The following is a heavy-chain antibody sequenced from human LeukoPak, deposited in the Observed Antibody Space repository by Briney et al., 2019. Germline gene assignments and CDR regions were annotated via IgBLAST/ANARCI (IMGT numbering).Heavy chain of an antibody. Sequence: GGSLRLSCAASGFTFSSYAMHWVRQAPGKGLEWVAVISYDGGNKYYADSVKGRFTISRDNSKNTLYLQMNSLRAEDTAVYYCARDRSLDYGDYYYYFDYWGQGTLVTVSS. CDR1: GFTFSSYA. CDR2: ISYDGGNK. CDR3: ARDRSLDYGDYYYYFDY. J-gene: IGHJ4*02. V-gene: IGHV3-30-3*01. D-gene: IGHD4-17*01.